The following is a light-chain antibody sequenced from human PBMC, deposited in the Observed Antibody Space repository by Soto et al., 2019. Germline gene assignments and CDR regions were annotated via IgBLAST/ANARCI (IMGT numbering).Light chain of an antibody. CDR3: QQYCNSPPFT. CDR2: GAS. Sequence: EIVLTQSPGTLSLSPGERATLSCRASQSVSSSYLAWYQQKPGQAPRLLIYGASSRATGIPDRFSGRGSGTDFNPTISRLEAEDFALYYCQQYCNSPPFTFGGGTKVEIK. V-gene: IGKV3-20*01. J-gene: IGKJ4*01. CDR1: QSVSSSY.